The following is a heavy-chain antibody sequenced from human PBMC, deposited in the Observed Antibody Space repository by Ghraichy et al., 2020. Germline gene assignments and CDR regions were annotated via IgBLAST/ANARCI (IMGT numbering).Heavy chain of an antibody. CDR3: ARDRGGYGDYDY. D-gene: IGHD4-17*01. Sequence: SETLSLTCTVSGGSISSGGYYWSWIRQHPGTGLEWIGYIHYSGSTDYSPSLKSRGTISVDTSKNQFSLKLSSVTAADTAVYYCARDRGGYGDYDYWGQGTLVTVSP. J-gene: IGHJ4*02. CDR2: IHYSGST. CDR1: GGSISSGGYY. V-gene: IGHV4-31*03.